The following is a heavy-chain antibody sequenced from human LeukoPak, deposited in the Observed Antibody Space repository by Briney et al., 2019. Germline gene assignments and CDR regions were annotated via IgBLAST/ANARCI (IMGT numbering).Heavy chain of an antibody. CDR2: IYHSGST. Sequence: SETLSLTCTVSGYSISSGYYWGWIRQPPGKGLEWIGSIYHSGSTYYNPSLKSRVTISVDTSKNQFSLKLSSVTAADTAVYYCARDRLTTVTTGNWFDPWGQGTLVTVSS. CDR1: GYSISSGYY. V-gene: IGHV4-38-2*02. D-gene: IGHD4-17*01. J-gene: IGHJ5*02. CDR3: ARDRLTTVTTGNWFDP.